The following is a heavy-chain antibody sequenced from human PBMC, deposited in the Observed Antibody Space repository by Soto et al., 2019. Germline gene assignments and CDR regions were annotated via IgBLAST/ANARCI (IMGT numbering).Heavy chain of an antibody. D-gene: IGHD2-15*01. CDR2: IYWDDDK. CDR1: GISLSTSGVG. V-gene: IGHV2-5*02. J-gene: IGHJ4*02. Sequence: QITLKESGPTLVKPTQTLTLTCTLSGISLSTSGVGVGWIRQPPGKALEWLAVIYWDDDKRYTPSLTSRLTXPXXTSKNQVVLTVTNMDPVDTATYYCAHRRPGYYFDYWGQGTLVTVSS. CDR3: AHRRPGYYFDY.